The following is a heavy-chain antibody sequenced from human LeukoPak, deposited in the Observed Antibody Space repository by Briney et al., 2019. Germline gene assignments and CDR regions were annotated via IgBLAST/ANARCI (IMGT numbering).Heavy chain of an antibody. CDR2: ISSTSSYI. Sequence: GGPLRLSCAASGFTFSDYSMHSVRQAPGKGLEWVSSISSTSSYIYYAESVRARFTISRDNAKNSLYLQMNSLRAEDTAVYYCARGQLWQTGWFDPWGQGTLVTVSS. V-gene: IGHV3-21*01. CDR1: GFTFSDYS. CDR3: ARGQLWQTGWFDP. D-gene: IGHD5-18*01. J-gene: IGHJ5*02.